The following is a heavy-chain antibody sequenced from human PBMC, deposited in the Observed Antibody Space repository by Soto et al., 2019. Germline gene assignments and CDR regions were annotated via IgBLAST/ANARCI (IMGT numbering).Heavy chain of an antibody. CDR2: IYWDDDK. Sequence: QITLKESGPTLVKPTQTLTLTCTFSGFSLSTRGVGVGWIRQPPGKALEWLALIYWDDDKRYSPSLKSRLTVTKDTSKNQVVLTMTNMDPVDTATYYCARPYSSGWYYRYWGQGTLVTVSS. V-gene: IGHV2-5*02. CDR1: GFSLSTRGVG. CDR3: ARPYSSGWYYRY. J-gene: IGHJ4*02. D-gene: IGHD6-19*01.